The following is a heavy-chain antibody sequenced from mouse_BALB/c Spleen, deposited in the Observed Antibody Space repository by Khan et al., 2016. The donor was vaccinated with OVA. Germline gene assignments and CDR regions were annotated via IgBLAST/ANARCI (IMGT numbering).Heavy chain of an antibody. D-gene: IGHD2-2*01. V-gene: IGHV1S81*02. CDR3: SRSGYGCFAY. CDR2: INPNNGGT. Sequence: QVQLKQSGAELVTPGASVRLSCKASGYTFTSYYLYWVKQRPGQGLEWIGDINPNNGGTNFNEKFKNKATLTVDKSSSTAYIQLNSLTSVDSAVYYCSRSGYGCFAYWGQGTLVTVSA. CDR1: GYTFTSYY. J-gene: IGHJ3*01.